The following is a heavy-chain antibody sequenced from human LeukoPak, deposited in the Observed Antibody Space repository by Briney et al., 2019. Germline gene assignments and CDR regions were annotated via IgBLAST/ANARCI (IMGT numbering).Heavy chain of an antibody. CDR1: GGSISSSSSY. J-gene: IGHJ4*02. Sequence: SETLSLTCSVSGGSISSSSSYWGGIRQPPGKGLEWIGSIYYSGSSFDNPALKSRVTISVDTSKNQFSLKLSSVTAADTAVYYSARHRSGCLQSSFDYWGQGTLVTVSS. V-gene: IGHV4-39*01. CDR3: ARHRSGCLQSSFDY. CDR2: IYYSGSS. D-gene: IGHD5-24*01.